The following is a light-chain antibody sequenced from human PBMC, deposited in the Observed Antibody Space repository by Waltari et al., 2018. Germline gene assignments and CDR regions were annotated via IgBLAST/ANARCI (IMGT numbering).Light chain of an antibody. CDR1: SSDAGGYAY. Sequence: QSALTQPASVSGSPGQSLTISCTGTSSDAGGYAYVPCYQQHPGKAPKLMIYEVSSRPSGVSNRFSGSKSGNTASLTISGLQAEDEAHYYCNSYTSSLTLVFGGGTKLTVL. J-gene: IGLJ2*01. CDR2: EVS. V-gene: IGLV2-14*01. CDR3: NSYTSSLTLV.